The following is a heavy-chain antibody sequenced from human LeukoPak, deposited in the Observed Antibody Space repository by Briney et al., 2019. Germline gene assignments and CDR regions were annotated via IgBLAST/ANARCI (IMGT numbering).Heavy chain of an antibody. J-gene: IGHJ3*02. CDR2: IYHSGST. D-gene: IGHD2-2*02. Sequence: SETLSLTCTVSGGSISSGGYYWSWIRQPPGKGLEWIGYIYHSGSTYYNPSLKSRVTITVARSKNQFFLQLTSVTAAETALYYGAKEQSYQLLYVGAFDIWAKGQWSPSLQ. CDR1: GGSISSGGYY. V-gene: IGHV4-30-2*01. CDR3: AKEQSYQLLYVGAFDI.